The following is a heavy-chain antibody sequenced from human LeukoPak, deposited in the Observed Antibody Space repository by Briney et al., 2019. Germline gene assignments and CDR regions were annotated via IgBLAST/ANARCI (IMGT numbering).Heavy chain of an antibody. V-gene: IGHV3-48*01. CDR3: ARDYKYAFDH. Sequence: GGSLRLSCAASGFTFSDYSMNWVRQAPGKGLEWISYIGIDSGNTNYADSVKGRFTISGDKAKNSLYLQMNSLRVEDTAVYYCARDYKYAFDHWGQGTLVTVSS. J-gene: IGHJ4*02. D-gene: IGHD5-24*01. CDR2: IGIDSGNT. CDR1: GFTFSDYS.